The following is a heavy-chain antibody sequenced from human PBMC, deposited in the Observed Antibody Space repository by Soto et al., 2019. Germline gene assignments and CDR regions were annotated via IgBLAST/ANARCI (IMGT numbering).Heavy chain of an antibody. Sequence: EVQLLESGGGLVPPGGSLRLSCAASGFTFSSYAMSWVRQAPGEGLEWLAGITFRGDNTYYADSVKGRFTLSRDNSRSRLDLQMNSLKVEDTALYYCAKLGTMGVFDNWGQGTLLTVSS. CDR1: GFTFSSYA. V-gene: IGHV3-23*01. D-gene: IGHD1-1*01. CDR3: AKLGTMGVFDN. J-gene: IGHJ4*02. CDR2: ITFRGDNT.